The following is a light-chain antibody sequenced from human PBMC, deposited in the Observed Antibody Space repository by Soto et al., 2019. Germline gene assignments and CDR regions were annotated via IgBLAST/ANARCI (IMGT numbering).Light chain of an antibody. CDR3: GTWDSSLSAYV. V-gene: IGLV1-51*01. Sequence: SVLTHPPSVSAAPGQKFTISCSGSSSNIGNNYVSWYQQLPGTAPKLLIYDNNKRPSGIPDRFSGSKSGTSATLGITGLQTGDEADYYCGTWDSSLSAYVFGTGTKVTVL. J-gene: IGLJ1*01. CDR2: DNN. CDR1: SSNIGNNY.